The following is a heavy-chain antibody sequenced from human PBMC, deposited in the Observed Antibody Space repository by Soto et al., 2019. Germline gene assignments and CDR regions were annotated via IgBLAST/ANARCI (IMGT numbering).Heavy chain of an antibody. V-gene: IGHV6-1*01. CDR1: GDSVSSNSAT. D-gene: IGHD3-3*01. J-gene: IGHJ6*02. CDR2: TYYRSKWYS. CDR3: ASLFRASLGTRGSVTLDV. Sequence: PSQTLSLTCAISGDSVSSNSATWNWIRQSPSRGLEWLGRTYYRSKWYSDYAESVKSRITINPDTSKNLFSLRLNSVTPEDTAVYYCASLFRASLGTRGSVTLDVWGQGTTVTVSS.